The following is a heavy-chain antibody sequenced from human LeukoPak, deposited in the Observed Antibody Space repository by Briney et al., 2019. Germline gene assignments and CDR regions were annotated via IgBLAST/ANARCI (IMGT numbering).Heavy chain of an antibody. J-gene: IGHJ4*02. D-gene: IGHD4-17*01. V-gene: IGHV3-33*06. CDR3: AKDSKVTTSHFDY. CDR1: GFTFSSYG. Sequence: GRSLRLSCAASGFTFSSYGMHWVRQAPGKGLEGGVVILYDGSNNYYEDSVMGRFIISRDNSKNTLYLQMNSLRDEATAVYYCAKDSKVTTSHFDYWGQGTLVTVAS. CDR2: ILYDGSNN.